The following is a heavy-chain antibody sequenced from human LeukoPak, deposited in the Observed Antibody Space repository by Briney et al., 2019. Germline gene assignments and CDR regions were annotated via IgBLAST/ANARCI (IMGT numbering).Heavy chain of an antibody. Sequence: GGSLRLSCAASGFTFSSYAMHWVRQAPGKGLEWVAVISYDGSNKYYADSVKGRFTISRDNSKNTLYLQMNSLRAEDTAVYYCAREGVVGALMNWFDPWGQGTLVTVSS. CDR3: AREGVVGALMNWFDP. V-gene: IGHV3-30-3*01. J-gene: IGHJ5*02. D-gene: IGHD1-26*01. CDR1: GFTFSSYA. CDR2: ISYDGSNK.